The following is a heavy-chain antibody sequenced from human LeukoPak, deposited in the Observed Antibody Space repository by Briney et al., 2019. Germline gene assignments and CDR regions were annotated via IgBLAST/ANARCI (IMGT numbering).Heavy chain of an antibody. D-gene: IGHD2-2*02. CDR1: GGSISSYY. CDR2: IYYSGST. J-gene: IGHJ5*02. V-gene: IGHV4-59*01. CDR3: ARGGCSSTSCYTGSWFDP. Sequence: SETLSLTCTVSGGSISSYYWSWIRQPPGKGLEWIGYIYYSGSTNYNPSLKSRVTISVDTSKNQFSLKLSSVTAADTAVYYCARGGCSSTSCYTGSWFDPWGQGTLVTVSS.